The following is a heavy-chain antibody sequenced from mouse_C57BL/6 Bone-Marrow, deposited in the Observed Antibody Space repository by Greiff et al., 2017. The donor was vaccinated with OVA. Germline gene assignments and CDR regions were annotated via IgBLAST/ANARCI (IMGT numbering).Heavy chain of an antibody. Sequence: VQLQESGAELAKPGASVKLSCKASGYTFTSYWMPWVKQRPGQGLEWIGYINPSSGYTKYNQKFKDKATLTADKSSSTAYMQLSSLTYEDSAVYYCAKGPYDYDGLGYAMDYWGQGTSVTVSS. CDR2: INPSSGYT. V-gene: IGHV1-7*01. CDR3: AKGPYDYDGLGYAMDY. J-gene: IGHJ4*01. CDR1: GYTFTSYW. D-gene: IGHD2-4*01.